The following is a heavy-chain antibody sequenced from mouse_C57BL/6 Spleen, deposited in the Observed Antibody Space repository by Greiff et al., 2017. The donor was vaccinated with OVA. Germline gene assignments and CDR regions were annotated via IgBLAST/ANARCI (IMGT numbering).Heavy chain of an antibody. CDR3: AVIYYDYGDY. J-gene: IGHJ4*01. D-gene: IGHD2-4*01. Sequence: QVQLQQPGAELVMPGASVKLSCKASGYTFTSYWMHWVKQRPGQGLEWIGRIDPSGSDNKYNQKFKGKATLTVDKYSSTAYMQLSSLTSEDSAVYYCAVIYYDYGDYWGQGTSVTVSS. CDR1: GYTFTSYW. CDR2: IDPSGSDN. V-gene: IGHV1-69*01.